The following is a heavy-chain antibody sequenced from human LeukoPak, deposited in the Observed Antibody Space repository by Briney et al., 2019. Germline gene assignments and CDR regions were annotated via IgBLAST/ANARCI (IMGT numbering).Heavy chain of an antibody. CDR2: ISAGSEDS. CDR1: GFTFGGYA. J-gene: IGHJ6*02. D-gene: IGHD1-7*01. Sequence: GGSQRLSCVASGFTFGGYAMSWVRQALGKGLEWVSSISAGSEDSYYADSVKGRFTISRDSSKSTLYLQVNSLRADDTAVYYCARTIAQYSNTWLYYYYGLDVWGQGTTVTVSS. CDR3: ARTIAQYSNTWLYYYYGLDV. V-gene: IGHV3-23*01.